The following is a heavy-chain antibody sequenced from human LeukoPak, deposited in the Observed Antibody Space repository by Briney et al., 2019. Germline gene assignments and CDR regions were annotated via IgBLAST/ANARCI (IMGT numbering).Heavy chain of an antibody. J-gene: IGHJ4*02. Sequence: PGGSLRLSCGFTFSSYSMNWVRQAPGKGLEWVSYISSSSSTIYYADSVKGRFTISRDNAKNSLSLQMNSLRAEDTAVYYCARGSWNYVFDYWGQGTLVTVSS. D-gene: IGHD1-7*01. CDR1: FTFSSYS. CDR3: ARGSWNYVFDY. V-gene: IGHV3-48*01. CDR2: ISSSSSTI.